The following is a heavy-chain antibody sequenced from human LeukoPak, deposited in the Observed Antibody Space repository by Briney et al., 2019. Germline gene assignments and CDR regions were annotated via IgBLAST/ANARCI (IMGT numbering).Heavy chain of an antibody. V-gene: IGHV4-59*01. D-gene: IGHD1-26*01. CDR2: IYYSGST. Sequence: PSETLSLTCTVSGGSISSYYWSWIRQPPGKGLEWIGYIYYSGSTNYNPSLKSRVSISVDTSKSQFSLKLSSVTAADTAVYYCARGGSYLSAFDIWGQGTMVTVSS. CDR1: GGSISSYY. CDR3: ARGGSYLSAFDI. J-gene: IGHJ3*02.